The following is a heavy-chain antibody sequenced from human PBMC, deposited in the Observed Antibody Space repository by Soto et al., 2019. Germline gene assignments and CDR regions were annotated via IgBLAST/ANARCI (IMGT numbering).Heavy chain of an antibody. CDR2: TYYRSKWYN. J-gene: IGHJ6*02. D-gene: IGHD1-26*01. CDR1: GDSVSSNSAA. Sequence: SQTLSLTCAISGDSVSSNSAAWNWIRQSPSRGLEWLGRTYYRSKWYNDYAVSVKSRMTINPDTSKNQFSLQLNSVTPEDTAVYYCARDEIVVPFYYYYGMDVWGQGTTVTVSS. CDR3: ARDEIVVPFYYYYGMDV. V-gene: IGHV6-1*01.